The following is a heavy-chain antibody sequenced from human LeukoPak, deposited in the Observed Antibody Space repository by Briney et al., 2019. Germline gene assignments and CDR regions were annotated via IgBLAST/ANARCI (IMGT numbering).Heavy chain of an antibody. D-gene: IGHD1-26*01. CDR2: ISGSGGST. V-gene: IGHV3-23*01. CDR1: GFTFSNYG. Sequence: PGGSLRLSCAASGFTFSNYGMHWVRQAPGKGLEWVSGISGSGGSTYYADSVRGRFTISRDNFKNTLDVQMSSLGVEDTAIYYCARTGVGGGYRFDYWGQGTLVTVSS. CDR3: ARTGVGGGYRFDY. J-gene: IGHJ4*02.